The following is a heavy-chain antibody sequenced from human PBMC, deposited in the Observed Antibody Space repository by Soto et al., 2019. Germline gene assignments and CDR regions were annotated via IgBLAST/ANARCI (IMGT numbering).Heavy chain of an antibody. CDR1: GGSISSYY. J-gene: IGHJ6*02. CDR2: IYYSGST. Sequence: SETLSLTCTVSGGSISSYYWSWIRQPPGKGLEWIGYIYYSGSTNYNPSLKSRVTISVDTSKNHFSLKLISVTAADTAVYYCATGSSGYYLLSYYTMDVWGQGTTVTVSS. CDR3: ATGSSGYYLLSYYTMDV. D-gene: IGHD3-22*01. V-gene: IGHV4-59*01.